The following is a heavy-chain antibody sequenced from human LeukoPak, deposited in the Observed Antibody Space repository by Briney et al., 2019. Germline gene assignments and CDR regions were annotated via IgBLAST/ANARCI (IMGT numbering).Heavy chain of an antibody. J-gene: IGHJ6*03. D-gene: IGHD2-2*01. V-gene: IGHV3-11*01. CDR1: GFTFSDYY. CDR2: ISSSGSTI. Sequence: GSLRLSCAASGFTFSDYYMSWIRQAPGKGLEWVSYISSSGSTIYYADSVKGRFTISRDTAKNSLYLQMNSLRAEDTAVYYCARVEYCSSTSCPGRYYYYYMDVWGKGTTVTVSS. CDR3: ARVEYCSSTSCPGRYYYYYMDV.